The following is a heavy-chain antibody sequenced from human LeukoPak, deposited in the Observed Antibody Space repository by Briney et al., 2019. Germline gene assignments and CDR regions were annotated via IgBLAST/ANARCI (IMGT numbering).Heavy chain of an antibody. Sequence: ASVKVSCKASGYTFTSYGISWVRQAPGQGLEWMGWISAYNGNTNFAQKLQGRVTMTRNTSISTAYMELSSLRSEDTAVYYCARVEAAAGPGFDYWGQGTLVTVSS. J-gene: IGHJ4*02. V-gene: IGHV1-18*01. CDR1: GYTFTSYG. CDR3: ARVEAAAGPGFDY. CDR2: ISAYNGNT. D-gene: IGHD6-13*01.